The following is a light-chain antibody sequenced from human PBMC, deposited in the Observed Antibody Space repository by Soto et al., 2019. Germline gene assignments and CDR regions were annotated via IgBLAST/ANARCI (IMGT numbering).Light chain of an antibody. J-gene: IGKJ1*01. CDR3: QQYGSSGT. Sequence: EIVWTQSPGTLSLSPGERATLSCRASQSVSNNYLAWYKQKPGQAPRLLIYGASNRATGIPDRFSGSGSGTDSTLTIRRLEPEDFAVDYCQQYGSSGTFGQGTKVDIK. V-gene: IGKV3-20*01. CDR1: QSVSNNY. CDR2: GAS.